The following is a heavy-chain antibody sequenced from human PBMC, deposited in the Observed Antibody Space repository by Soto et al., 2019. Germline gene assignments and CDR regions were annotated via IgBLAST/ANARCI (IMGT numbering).Heavy chain of an antibody. CDR2: IIGSGGVT. Sequence: PGGSLRVSCVAAGFALTTYAVSWVRKAPGKGLEWVSSIIGSGGVTQYADSVRGRFTISRDNSENTLFLQMNGLRVDDTAIYYCAKDRHPDGLWDIDYWGQGTLVTVSS. CDR3: AKDRHPDGLWDIDY. J-gene: IGHJ4*02. CDR1: GFALTTYA. V-gene: IGHV3-23*01. D-gene: IGHD1-26*01.